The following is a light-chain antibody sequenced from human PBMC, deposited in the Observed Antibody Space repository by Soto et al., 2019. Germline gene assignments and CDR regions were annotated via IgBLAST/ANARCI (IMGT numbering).Light chain of an antibody. CDR1: QSVRSRY. V-gene: IGKV3-20*01. J-gene: IGKJ1*01. CDR3: QQYNNWPRT. CDR2: GSS. Sequence: EIVLTQSPGTLSLSPGARATLSCRASQSVRSRYLAWYQQKPGQAPRLLIYGSSSRATGIPDRFSGSGSGADFTLTISSLQFEDFAVYYCQQYNNWPRTFGQGTKVDI.